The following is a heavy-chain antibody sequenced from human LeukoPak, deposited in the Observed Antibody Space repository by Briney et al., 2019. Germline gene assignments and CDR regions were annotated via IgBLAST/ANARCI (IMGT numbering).Heavy chain of an antibody. CDR2: IIPIFGTG. V-gene: IGHV1-69*13. CDR3: ARDGEYSGSTGGLDY. Sequence: ASVKVSCEASGGTFISYAISWVRQAPGQGLEWMGGIIPIFGTGNYAQKFQGRVTITADESTNTAYMELSSLRSEDTAVYYCARDGEYSGSTGGLDYWGQGTLVTVSS. J-gene: IGHJ4*02. D-gene: IGHD1-26*01. CDR1: GGTFISYA.